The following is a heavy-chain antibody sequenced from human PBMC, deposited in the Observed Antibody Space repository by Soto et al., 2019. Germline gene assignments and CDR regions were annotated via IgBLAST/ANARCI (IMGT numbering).Heavy chain of an antibody. CDR2: ISGGDGST. Sequence: EVQLLESGGGLVQPGGSLRLSCAASGLTFSSYAMSWVRQSPGKGLEWVSTISGGDGSTYYADSVKGRFTISRDNSKNTLYLQMNSLRADDTAVYYCAKVGGTSHPPIPVDCWGQGTLVTVSS. J-gene: IGHJ4*02. CDR1: GLTFSSYA. V-gene: IGHV3-23*01. D-gene: IGHD2-15*01. CDR3: AKVGGTSHPPIPVDC.